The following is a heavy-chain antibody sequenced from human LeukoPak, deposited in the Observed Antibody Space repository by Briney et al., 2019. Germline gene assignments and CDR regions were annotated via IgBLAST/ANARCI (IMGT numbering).Heavy chain of an antibody. CDR3: ARGALVYAYCYYMDV. Sequence: SVKVSCKASGGTFSSYAISWVRQAPGQGLEWMGGTIPIFGTANYAQKFQGRVTITTDESTSTAYMELSSLRSEDTAVYYCARGALVYAYCYYMDVWGKGTTVTVSS. CDR1: GGTFSSYA. D-gene: IGHD2-8*01. V-gene: IGHV1-69*05. CDR2: TIPIFGTA. J-gene: IGHJ6*03.